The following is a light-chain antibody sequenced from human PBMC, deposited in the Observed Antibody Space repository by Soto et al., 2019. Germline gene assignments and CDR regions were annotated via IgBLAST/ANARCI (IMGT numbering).Light chain of an antibody. Sequence: QSVLTQPASVSGSPGQSITISCTGTSSDVGGYNYVSWYQQHPGKAPKLMIYEVSNRPSGVSNRFSGSKSGNTASLPISGLQAEDEADYYCSSYTTSSTVLFGGGTKLTVL. CDR2: EVS. V-gene: IGLV2-14*01. J-gene: IGLJ2*01. CDR1: SSDVGGYNY. CDR3: SSYTTSSTVL.